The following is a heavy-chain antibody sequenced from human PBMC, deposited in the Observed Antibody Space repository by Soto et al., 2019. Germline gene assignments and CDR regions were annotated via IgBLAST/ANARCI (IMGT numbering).Heavy chain of an antibody. CDR1: GYTFTDYY. Sequence: ASVKVSFKVSGYTFTDYYMHWVQQAPGKGLEWMGLVDPEDGETICAEKFQGRVTITADTSTDTAYMELSSLRSEDTAVYSCAKTRAQIAVAFWFDPWGEGILVTVSS. D-gene: IGHD6-19*01. J-gene: IGHJ5*02. CDR3: AKTRAQIAVAFWFDP. V-gene: IGHV1-69-2*01. CDR2: VDPEDGET.